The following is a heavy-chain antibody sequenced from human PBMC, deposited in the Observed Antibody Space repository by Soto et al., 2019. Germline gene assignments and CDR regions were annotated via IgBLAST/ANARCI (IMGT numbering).Heavy chain of an antibody. V-gene: IGHV1-18*01. CDR1: GYTFISYG. D-gene: IGHD6-13*01. J-gene: IGHJ4*02. CDR3: AIAGFSTSWLGLLGTGAHGVEVDF. CDR2: ISPYNGKT. Sequence: QVQLVQSGAEVKKTGASVEVSCKASGYTFISYGISWVRQAPGQGLEWMGWISPYNGKTNYAQTLQGSATMTPERSTSTAYMELRSLGSDDTAVYYCAIAGFSTSWLGLLGTGAHGVEVDFWGQGTLVTVSP.